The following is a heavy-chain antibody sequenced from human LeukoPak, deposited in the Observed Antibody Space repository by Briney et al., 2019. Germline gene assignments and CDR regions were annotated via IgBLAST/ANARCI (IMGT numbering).Heavy chain of an antibody. Sequence: PGGSLRLSCAASGFIFRSYGMNWVRPAPGKGLEWVSGIYTNGRDTRYAESVKGRFTISRDNSKNTLYLQMHSLRVEDTAVYYCAHLVWEYVGGLDVWGQGTTVTVSS. V-gene: IGHV3-23*05. CDR1: GFIFRSYG. CDR2: IYTNGRDT. CDR3: AHLVWEYVGGLDV. J-gene: IGHJ6*02. D-gene: IGHD3/OR15-3a*01.